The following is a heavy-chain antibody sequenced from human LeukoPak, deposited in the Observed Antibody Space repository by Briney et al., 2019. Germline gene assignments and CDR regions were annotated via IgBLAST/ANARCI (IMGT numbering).Heavy chain of an antibody. CDR1: GGSISSYY. J-gene: IGHJ4*02. Sequence: SETLSLTCTVSGGSISSYYWSWIRQPPGKGLEWIGYIYYSGGANYNPSLKSRVTISVGTSKNQFSLKLNSVTAAGTAVYYCARHEVGFCSGGSCPYYFDYWGQGILVTVSS. CDR2: IYYSGGA. D-gene: IGHD2-15*01. CDR3: ARHEVGFCSGGSCPYYFDY. V-gene: IGHV4-59*08.